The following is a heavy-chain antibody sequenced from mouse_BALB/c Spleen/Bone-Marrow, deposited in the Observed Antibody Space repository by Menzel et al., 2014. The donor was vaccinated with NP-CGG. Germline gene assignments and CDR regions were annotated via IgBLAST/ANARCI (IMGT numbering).Heavy chain of an antibody. CDR1: GFTFTDYY. D-gene: IGHD1-1*01. CDR2: IRNKANGYTT. V-gene: IGHV7-3*02. J-gene: IGHJ1*01. Sequence: EVKLMESGGGLVQPGGSLRLSCAHSGFTFTDYYMSWVRQPPGKALEWLGFIRNKANGYTTEYSASVKGRFTISRDNSQSILYLQMNTLRAEDSATYYCARDNYYGIYWYFDVWGAGTTGTVSS. CDR3: ARDNYYGIYWYFDV.